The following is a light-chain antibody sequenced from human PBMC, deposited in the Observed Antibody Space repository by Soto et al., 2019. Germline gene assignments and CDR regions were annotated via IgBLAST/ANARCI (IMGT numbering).Light chain of an antibody. J-gene: IGLJ1*01. CDR3: CSYAGSTTFYV. V-gene: IGLV2-23*01. CDR2: EGS. CDR1: SSDVGSYNL. Sequence: QSALAQPAPVSGSPGQSITISCTGTSSDVGSYNLVSWYQHHPGKAPKLMIYEGSKRPSGVSNRFSGSKSGNTASLTISGLQAEDEADYYCCSYAGSTTFYVFGTGTKVTVL.